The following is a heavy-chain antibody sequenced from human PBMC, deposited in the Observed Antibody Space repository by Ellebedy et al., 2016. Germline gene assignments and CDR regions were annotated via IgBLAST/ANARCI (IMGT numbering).Heavy chain of an antibody. CDR1: GGSFSGYY. CDR3: ARHPIGGNWFDP. V-gene: IGHV4-34*01. J-gene: IGHJ5*02. CDR2: INHSGST. Sequence: GSLRLSCAVYGGSFSGYYWSWIRQPPGKGLEWIGEINHSGSTNYNPSLKSRVTISVDTSKNQFSLKLSSVTAADTAVYYCARHPIGGNWFDPWGQGTLVTVSS. D-gene: IGHD3-10*01.